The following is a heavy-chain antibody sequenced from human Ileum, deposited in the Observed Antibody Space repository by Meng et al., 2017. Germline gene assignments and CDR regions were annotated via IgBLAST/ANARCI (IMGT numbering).Heavy chain of an antibody. CDR3: ARYILRWGYYFDY. D-gene: IGHD4-23*01. CDR2: IYHSGST. CDR1: GGSISSSNW. V-gene: IGHV4-4*02. J-gene: IGHJ4*02. Sequence: QVQLQESGPGRVKPSGSLPLTCAVSGGSISSSNWWSWVRQPPGKGLEWIGEIYHSGSTNYNPSLKSRVTISVDKSKNQFSLKLSSVTAADTAVYHCARYILRWGYYFDYWGQGTLVTVSS.